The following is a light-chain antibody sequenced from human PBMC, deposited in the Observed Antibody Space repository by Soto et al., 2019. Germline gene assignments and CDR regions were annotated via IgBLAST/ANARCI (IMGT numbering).Light chain of an antibody. V-gene: IGKV3-20*01. CDR3: QQYGNSPWT. J-gene: IGKJ1*01. CDR1: ESIRSNY. CDR2: GAS. Sequence: ETVLTQSPGTLSLSPGERATLSCRASESIRSNYLAWYRQTPGQAPRLLIFGASKRASGIADRFSGSGSGTDCTLIISRLEPEDFALYYFQQYGNSPWTFGQGTKVEIK.